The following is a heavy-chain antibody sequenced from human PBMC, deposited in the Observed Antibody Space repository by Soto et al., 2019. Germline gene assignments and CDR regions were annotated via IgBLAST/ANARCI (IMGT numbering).Heavy chain of an antibody. Sequence: GGSLRLSCVASGFTFSSYSINWIRQAPGKGPEWVSWISPAGNRVDYTGSVKGRFTISRDNAENSLYLEMNSLRDEDTAVYYCVRDHLWAFDNWGQGTLVTVSS. CDR3: VRDHLWAFDN. D-gene: IGHD7-27*01. J-gene: IGHJ4*02. V-gene: IGHV3-48*02. CDR1: GFTFSSYS. CDR2: ISPAGNRV.